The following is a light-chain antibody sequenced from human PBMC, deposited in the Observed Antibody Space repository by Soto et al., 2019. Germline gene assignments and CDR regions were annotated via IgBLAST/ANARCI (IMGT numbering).Light chain of an antibody. Sequence: EIVLTQSPGSLSLSRMGVATLSFMASQSVDSYLAWYQQKPGQSPRLLIYDTTNRATGIPVRFSGSGSGTDFTLTISSLEPEDFAVYYCQQRRNWPPTFGQGTRLEIK. CDR1: QSVDSY. CDR2: DTT. V-gene: IGKV3-11*01. CDR3: QQRRNWPPT. J-gene: IGKJ5*01.